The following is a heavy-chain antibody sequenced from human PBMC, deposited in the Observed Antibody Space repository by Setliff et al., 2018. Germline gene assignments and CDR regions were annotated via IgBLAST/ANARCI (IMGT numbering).Heavy chain of an antibody. CDR2: VSPIDDGKP. D-gene: IGHD2-2*01. V-gene: IGHV1-8*01. CDR3: ERLVRYCTTTTCQRTSGDDF. Sequence: ASVKVSCKASGYSFTSYDINWVRLAAGQGLEWMGWVSPIDDGKPGYAQKFQGRVTITWVTSISTAYMELSSLRSEDTAVYYCERLVRYCTTTTCQRTSGDDFWGQGTLVTVS. CDR1: GYSFTSYD. J-gene: IGHJ4*02.